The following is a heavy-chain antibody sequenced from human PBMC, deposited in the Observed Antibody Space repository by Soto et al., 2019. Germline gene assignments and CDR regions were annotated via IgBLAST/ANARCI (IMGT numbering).Heavy chain of an antibody. D-gene: IGHD6-19*01. V-gene: IGHV1-18*01. J-gene: IGHJ6*02. CDR1: GYTFTSYG. CDR3: ASKGDPAGEQWLPPHYYYGMDV. CDR2: ISAYNGNT. Sequence: QVQLVQSGAEVKKPGASVKVSYKASGYTFTSYGISWVRQAPGQGLECMGWISAYNGNTNYAQKLQGRVTMTTDTSTSTAYMELRSLRSDDTAVYYCASKGDPAGEQWLPPHYYYGMDVWGQGTTVTVSS.